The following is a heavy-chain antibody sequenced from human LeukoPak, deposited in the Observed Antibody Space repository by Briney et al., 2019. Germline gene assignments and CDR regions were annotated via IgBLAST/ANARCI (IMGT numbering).Heavy chain of an antibody. J-gene: IGHJ4*02. CDR1: GFTFSSSA. V-gene: IGHV3-23*01. CDR3: AKGSAQWEIYDY. Sequence: GGSLRLSCAASGFTFSSSAMSWVCQAPGKGLEWVSAISNNGGYTYYADSVQGRFTISRDNSKSTLCLQMNSLRAGDTAIYYCAKGSAQWEIYDYWGQGTLVTVSS. D-gene: IGHD1-26*01. CDR2: ISNNGGYT.